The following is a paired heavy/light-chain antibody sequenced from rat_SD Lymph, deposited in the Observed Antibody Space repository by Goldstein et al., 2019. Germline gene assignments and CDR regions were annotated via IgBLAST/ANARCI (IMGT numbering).Heavy chain of an antibody. CDR1: GFTFSNYG. D-gene: IGHD1-3*01. CDR2: ISSSSSYI. V-gene: IGHV5-34*01. J-gene: IGHJ2*01. Sequence: EVQLVESGGGLVQPGRSLKLSCLASGFTFSNYGMNWIRQAPGKGLEWVASISSSSSYIYYADTVKGRFTISRDNAKNTLYLQMTSLRSEDTALYYCARHRLFNYGSYFDYWGQGVMVTVSS. CDR3: ARHRLFNYGSYFDY.
Light chain of an antibody. CDR3: LQRNSWPRT. J-gene: IGKJ1*01. CDR2: NTN. CDR1: QNINKY. Sequence: DIQMTQSPSFLSASVGERVTLSCRASQNINKYLDWYQQKLGEAPKLLIYNTNNLHTGIPSRFSGSGSGTDYTLTISSLQPEDVATYFCLQRNSWPRTFGGGTKLELK. V-gene: IGKV22S7*01.